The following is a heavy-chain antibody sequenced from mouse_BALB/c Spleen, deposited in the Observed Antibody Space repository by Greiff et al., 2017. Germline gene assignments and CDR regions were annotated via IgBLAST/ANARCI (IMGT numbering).Heavy chain of an antibody. J-gene: IGHJ1*01. D-gene: IGHD2-10*01. V-gene: IGHV1-67*01. CDR1: GYTFTDYA. CDR2: ISIYYDNT. Sequence: VQLQESGPELVRPGESVKISCKGSGYTFTDYAMHWVKQSHAKSLEWIGVISIYYDNTNYNQKFKGKATMIVDKSSSTAYMELARLTSEDSAIYYCAREGAYYGNRGYFDVWGAGTTVTVSS. CDR3: AREGAYYGNRGYFDV.